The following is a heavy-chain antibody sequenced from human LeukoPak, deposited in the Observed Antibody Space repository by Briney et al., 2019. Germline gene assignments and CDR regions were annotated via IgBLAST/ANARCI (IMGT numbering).Heavy chain of an antibody. J-gene: IGHJ4*02. CDR2: ISSSDTYT. CDR1: GFTFSDYY. V-gene: IGHV3-11*06. CDR3: ARGPYSSGSSADY. Sequence: PGGSLRLSCEASGFTFSDYYMSWIGQAPGKGLGWVYYISSSDTYTNYADSVKGRFTISRDNAKNSLYLQMNSLRAEDTAVYYCARGPYSSGSSADYWGQGTLVTVSS. D-gene: IGHD6-19*01.